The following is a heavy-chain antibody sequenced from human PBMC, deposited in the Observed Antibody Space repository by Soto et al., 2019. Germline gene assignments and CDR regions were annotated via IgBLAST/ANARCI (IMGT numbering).Heavy chain of an antibody. D-gene: IGHD5-12*01. CDR3: ARSVATTILPYFDY. J-gene: IGHJ4*02. V-gene: IGHV4-39*01. CDR2: IDYSGST. CDR1: GGTIRSSNYY. Sequence: SETLSLTCTVSGGTIRSSNYYWAWIRQPPGKGLEWIGSIDYSGSTYYNPSLKSRVTISVDTSKNQFSLKLSSVTAADTAVYYCARSVATTILPYFDYWGQGTLVTVSS.